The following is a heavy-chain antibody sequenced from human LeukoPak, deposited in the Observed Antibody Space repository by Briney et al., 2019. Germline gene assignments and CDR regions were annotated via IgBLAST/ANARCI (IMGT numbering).Heavy chain of an antibody. CDR1: GGSISSYY. Sequence: SETLSLTCTVSGGSISSYYWSWIRQPPGKGLEWIGYIYYSGSTNYNPSLKSRVTISVDTSKNQFSLKLSSVTAADTAVYYCARNQGYCGGDCPWSPRSDYWGQGTLVTVSS. D-gene: IGHD2-21*02. J-gene: IGHJ4*02. CDR3: ARNQGYCGGDCPWSPRSDY. V-gene: IGHV4-59*12. CDR2: IYYSGST.